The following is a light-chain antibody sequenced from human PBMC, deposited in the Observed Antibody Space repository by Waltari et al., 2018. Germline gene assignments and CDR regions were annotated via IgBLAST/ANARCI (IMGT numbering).Light chain of an antibody. J-gene: IGLJ3*02. CDR3: AAWDDALNGRV. V-gene: IGLV1-44*01. Sequence: QPVLAQPPSASWTPGQGVTISCSGSSSHIGGNGVGWCQQLPGTAPKLLIHTNDQRPSGVPDRFSASKSGTSASLAISGLQSEDEAHYFCAAWDDALNGRVFGGGTKVTVL. CDR2: TND. CDR1: SSHIGGNG.